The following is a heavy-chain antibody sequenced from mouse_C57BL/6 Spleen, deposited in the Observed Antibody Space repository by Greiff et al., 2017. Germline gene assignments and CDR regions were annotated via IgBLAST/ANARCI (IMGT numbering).Heavy chain of an antibody. J-gene: IGHJ2*01. V-gene: IGHV5-4*01. CDR1: GFTFSSYA. D-gene: IGHD1-1*01. CDR2: ISDGGSYT. Sequence: EVMLVESGGGLVKPGGSLKLSCAASGFTFSSYAMSWVRQTPEKRLEWVATISDGGSYTYYPDNVKGRFTISRDNAKNNLYLQMSHLKSEDTAMYYCAREVYGSAEDDFDYWGQGTTLTVSS. CDR3: AREVYGSAEDDFDY.